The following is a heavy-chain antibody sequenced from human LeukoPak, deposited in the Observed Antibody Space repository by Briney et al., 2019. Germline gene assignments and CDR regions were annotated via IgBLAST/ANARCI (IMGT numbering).Heavy chain of an antibody. CDR1: GYTFTSYG. V-gene: IGHV1-18*01. D-gene: IGHD6-6*01. J-gene: IGHJ4*02. CDR2: ISAYNGNT. CDR3: ARDRGYSSSSGLFDY. Sequence: ASVQVSCQASGYTFTSYGISSVRQAPGQGLEWMGWISAYNGNTNYAQKLQGRVTMTTDTSTSTAYMELRSLRSDDTAVYYCARDRGYSSSSGLFDYWGQGTLVTVSS.